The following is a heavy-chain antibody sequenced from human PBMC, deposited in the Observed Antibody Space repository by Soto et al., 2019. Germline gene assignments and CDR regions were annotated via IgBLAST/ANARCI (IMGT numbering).Heavy chain of an antibody. CDR1: GFTFSDYA. J-gene: IGHJ4*02. Sequence: VQLVESGGGVVQPGRSLRLSCAASGFTFSDYAMHWVRQAPGTGLERVAVVSHDGRNPHHADSVQGLFTISRDSSKNTVSREMSSLRAEDTAVYYCAKGGRQWLVTSDFNYWGQGALVTVSS. D-gene: IGHD6-19*01. CDR3: AKGGRQWLVTSDFNY. CDR2: VSHDGRNP. V-gene: IGHV3-30*18.